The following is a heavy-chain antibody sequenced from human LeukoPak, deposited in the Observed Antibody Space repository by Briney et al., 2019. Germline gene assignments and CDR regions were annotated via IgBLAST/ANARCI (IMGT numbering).Heavy chain of an antibody. D-gene: IGHD2-15*01. CDR3: AKDEGYCSGGSCYLGAFDI. Sequence: GGSLRLSCAASGFTFSNYGMSWVRQAPGKGLEWVSYISSSGSTIYYADSVKGRFTISRDNAKNSLYLQMNSLRAEDTAVYYCAKDEGYCSGGSCYLGAFDIWGQGTMVTVSS. J-gene: IGHJ3*02. CDR1: GFTFSNYG. V-gene: IGHV3-11*01. CDR2: ISSSGSTI.